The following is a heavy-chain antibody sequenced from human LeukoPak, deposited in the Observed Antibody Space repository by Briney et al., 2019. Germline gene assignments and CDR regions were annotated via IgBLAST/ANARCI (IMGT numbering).Heavy chain of an antibody. CDR3: AKEAGSGWSYFDS. J-gene: IGHJ4*02. V-gene: IGHV3-23*01. Sequence: GGSLRLSCAASGLTFSNYAMSWVRQTPGKGLEWVSTFSGSGGSTYYADSVRGRFTVSRDSSKNTLYLQLNSLRAEDTAVYSCAKEAGSGWSYFDSWGQGTLVTVSS. CDR1: GLTFSNYA. D-gene: IGHD6-19*01. CDR2: FSGSGGST.